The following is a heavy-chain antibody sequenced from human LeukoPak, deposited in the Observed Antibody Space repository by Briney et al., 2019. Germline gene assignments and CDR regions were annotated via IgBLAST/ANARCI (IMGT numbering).Heavy chain of an antibody. V-gene: IGHV3-74*01. D-gene: IGHD2-15*01. CDR2: IDTDGSST. CDR1: GFTFGSYW. J-gene: IGHJ4*02. Sequence: GGSLRLSCAASGFTFGSYWMHWVRQAPGKGLVWVSRIDTDGSSTSDADSVRGRVTISRDNAKNTLYLQMNSLGVDDTAVYYCARAGYCSGGSCYFDYWGQGTQVIVSS. CDR3: ARAGYCSGGSCYFDY.